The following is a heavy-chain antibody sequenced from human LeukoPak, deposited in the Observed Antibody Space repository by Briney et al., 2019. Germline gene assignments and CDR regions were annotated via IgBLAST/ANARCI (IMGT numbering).Heavy chain of an antibody. CDR1: GYSISSGYY. CDR3: ARVPFYCSGGSCYLGYFDY. J-gene: IGHJ4*02. Sequence: SETLSLTCAVSGYSISSGYYWGWIRQPPGKGLEWIASIYHSGSTYYNPSLKSRVTISVDTSKNQFSLKLSSVTAADTAVYYCARVPFYCSGGSCYLGYFDYWGQGTLVTVSS. CDR2: IYHSGST. D-gene: IGHD2-15*01. V-gene: IGHV4-38-2*01.